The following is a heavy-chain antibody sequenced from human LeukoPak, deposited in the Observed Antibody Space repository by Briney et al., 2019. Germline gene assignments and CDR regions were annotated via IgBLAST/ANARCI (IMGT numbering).Heavy chain of an antibody. CDR3: ARGSWYGGPYDY. V-gene: IGHV4-38-2*02. CDR2: IYHSGST. D-gene: IGHD6-13*01. J-gene: IGHJ4*02. Sequence: NPSETLSLTCTVSGYSISSGYYWGWIRQPPGKGLEWIGSIYHSGSTYYNPSLKSRVTISVDTSKNQFSLKLSSVTAADTAVYYCARGSWYGGPYDYWGQGTLVTVSS. CDR1: GYSISSGYY.